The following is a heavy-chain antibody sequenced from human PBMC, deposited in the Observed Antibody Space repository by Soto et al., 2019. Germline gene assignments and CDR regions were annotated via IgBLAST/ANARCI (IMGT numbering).Heavy chain of an antibody. Sequence: PSETLSLTCDVSVEPMTGGCYWGWIRQSPGQVLEWIGGIYYGGTSYCIPSLRSRLAISIDTSKNQFSLRLSSVPAADTALYGCARGWYYFGVWGRGSMVAVSS. CDR2: IYYGGTS. V-gene: IGHV4-38-2*01. CDR1: VEPMTGGCY. D-gene: IGHD2-15*01. CDR3: ARGWYYFGV. J-gene: IGHJ4*02.